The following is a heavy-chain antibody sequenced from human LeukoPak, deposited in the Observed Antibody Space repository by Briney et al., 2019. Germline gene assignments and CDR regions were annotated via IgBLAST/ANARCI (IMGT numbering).Heavy chain of an antibody. Sequence: PSETLSLTCTVSGGSISSYYWSWIRQPPGKGLEWIGYIYYSGSTNYNPTLKSRVTISVDTSKNQFSLKLSSVTAADTAVYYCASQAYHDYGDYLNWFDPWGQGTLVTVSS. CDR1: GGSISSYY. V-gene: IGHV4-59*08. J-gene: IGHJ5*02. CDR3: ASQAYHDYGDYLNWFDP. CDR2: IYYSGST. D-gene: IGHD4-17*01.